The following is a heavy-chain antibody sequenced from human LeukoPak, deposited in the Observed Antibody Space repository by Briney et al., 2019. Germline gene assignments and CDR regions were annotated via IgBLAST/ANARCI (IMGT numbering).Heavy chain of an antibody. CDR1: GFTFSSYA. Sequence: PGGSLRLSCAASGFTFSSYAMSWVRQAPGKGLEWVSAISGSGGSTYYADSVKGRFTISRDNAKNSLYLQMNSLRAEDTAVYYCAREGPFWVPAANKRFDYWGQGTLVTVSS. V-gene: IGHV3-23*01. J-gene: IGHJ4*02. CDR3: AREGPFWVPAANKRFDY. D-gene: IGHD2-2*01. CDR2: ISGSGGST.